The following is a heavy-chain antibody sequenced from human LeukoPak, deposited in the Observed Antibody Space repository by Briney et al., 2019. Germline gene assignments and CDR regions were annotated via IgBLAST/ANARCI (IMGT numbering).Heavy chain of an antibody. D-gene: IGHD2-2*01. J-gene: IGHJ4*02. CDR1: GGSFSGYY. Sequence: SETLSLTCAVYGGSFSGYYWSWIRQPPGKGLEWIGEINHSGSTNYNPSLKSRVTISVDTSKNQFSLKLSSVTAADTAVYYCASHSPLPGYCSSTSCYRDDYWGQGTLVTVSS. CDR3: ASHSPLPGYCSSTSCYRDDY. V-gene: IGHV4-34*01. CDR2: INHSGST.